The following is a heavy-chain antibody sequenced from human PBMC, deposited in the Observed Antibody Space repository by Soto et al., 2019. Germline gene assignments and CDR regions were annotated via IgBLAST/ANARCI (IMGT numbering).Heavy chain of an antibody. CDR1: GFTFSSYG. CDR2: IWYDGSNK. V-gene: IGHV3-33*01. D-gene: IGHD6-19*01. J-gene: IGHJ6*02. CDR3: ATYYSSGWSVVLGMDV. Sequence: QVQLVESGGGVVQPGRSLRLSCAASGFTFSSYGMHWVRQAPGKGLEWVAVIWYDGSNKYYADSVKGRFTISRDNXKXXLYLQMNSLRAEYTAVYYCATYYSSGWSVVLGMDVWGQGTTVTVSS.